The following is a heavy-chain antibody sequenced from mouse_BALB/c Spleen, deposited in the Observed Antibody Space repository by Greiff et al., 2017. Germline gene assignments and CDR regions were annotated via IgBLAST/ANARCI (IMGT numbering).Heavy chain of an antibody. CDR1: GYTFSSYW. CDR2: ILPGSGST. J-gene: IGHJ4*01. CDR3: ARKYGNYHSYAMDY. Sequence: QVQLQQSGAELMKPGASVKISCKATGYTFSSYWIEWVKQRPGHGLEWIGEILPGSGSTNYNEKFKGKATFTADTSSNTAYMQLSSLTSEDSAVYYCARKYGNYHSYAMDYWGQGTSVTVSS. V-gene: IGHV1-9*01. D-gene: IGHD2-10*02.